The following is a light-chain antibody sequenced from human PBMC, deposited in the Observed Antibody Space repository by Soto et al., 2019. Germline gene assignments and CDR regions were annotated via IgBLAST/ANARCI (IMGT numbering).Light chain of an antibody. CDR3: QQYGRSPLT. V-gene: IGKV3-20*01. CDR2: CAS. J-gene: IGKJ4*01. Sequence: EIVLTQSPGTLSLSPGERATLSCRASQSVSSNYLARYQQKPGQAPRLLIYCASSRVTGDPDRFSGSWSGTDFTLTIRRLEPEDFAVDHCQQYGRSPLTCGGGTKVEIK. CDR1: QSVSSNY.